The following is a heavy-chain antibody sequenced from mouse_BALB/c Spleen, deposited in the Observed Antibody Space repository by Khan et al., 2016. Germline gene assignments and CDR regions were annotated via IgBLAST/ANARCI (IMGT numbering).Heavy chain of an antibody. CDR2: ISYSGST. CDR1: GYSITSDYA. V-gene: IGHV3-2*02. J-gene: IGHJ4*01. CDR3: ARGGYYAMDY. Sequence: EVQLQESGPGLVKPSQSLSLTCTVTGYSITSDYAWNWIRQFPGNKLEWMGYISYSGSTSYNPSLKSRISITRDTSKNQFFLQLNSVTTEDTATXYCARGGYYAMDYWGQGTSVIVSS.